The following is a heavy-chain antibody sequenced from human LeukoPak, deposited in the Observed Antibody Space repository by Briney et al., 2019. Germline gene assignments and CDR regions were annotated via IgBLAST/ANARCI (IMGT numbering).Heavy chain of an antibody. CDR3: ASDSTHRAASGSFVY. Sequence: SETLSLTCTVSGDSISSSGFYWSWIRQHPGKGLEWVGYIYSSGSTNYNASLKSRLTISVDTSKNQFSLRLTSVTAADTAVYYCASDSTHRAASGSFVYWGQGSLVTASS. CDR2: IYSSGST. V-gene: IGHV4-31*03. D-gene: IGHD6-13*01. CDR1: GDSISSSGFY. J-gene: IGHJ4*02.